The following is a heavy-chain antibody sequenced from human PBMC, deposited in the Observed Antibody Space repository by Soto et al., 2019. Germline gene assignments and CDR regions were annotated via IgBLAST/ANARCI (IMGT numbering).Heavy chain of an antibody. CDR3: ARDQSRGQVFYYYMDV. Sequence: ESGGGLVQPEGSLRLSCAASEFTFSTYAMNWVRQAPGKGLEWVSYISSSSQNIRYADSVKGRFTISRDNAKNSLYLQMNSLRAEDTAVYYCARDQSRGQVFYYYMDVWGKGTTVTVSS. V-gene: IGHV3-48*01. J-gene: IGHJ6*03. D-gene: IGHD3-10*01. CDR2: ISSSSQNI. CDR1: EFTFSTYA.